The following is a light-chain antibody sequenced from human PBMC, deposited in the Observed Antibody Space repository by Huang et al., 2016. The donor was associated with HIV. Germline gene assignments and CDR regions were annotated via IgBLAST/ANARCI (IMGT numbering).Light chain of an antibody. CDR3: MQRLQFPYT. CDR1: QSLFHGDDGDIH. CDR2: TLS. J-gene: IGKJ2*01. V-gene: IGKV2-40*01. Sequence: DIVMTQTPLFLSVTPGEPASISCNASQSLFHGDDGDIHLDWYVQKPGQSPHLLIYTLSFGASGVPDRFIGDGAGSDFTLKITRVEAEDAGVYYCMQRLQFPYTFGQGTK.